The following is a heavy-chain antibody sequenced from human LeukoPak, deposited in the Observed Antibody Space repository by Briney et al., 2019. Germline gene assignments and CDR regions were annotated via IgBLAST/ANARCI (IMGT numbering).Heavy chain of an antibody. V-gene: IGHV3-7*01. CDR1: GFTFSSYW. CDR2: IKQDGSEK. J-gene: IGHJ4*02. CDR3: VRVIGGYSGYGDY. Sequence: GGSLRLSCAASGFTFSSYWMSWVRQAPGKGLEWVANIKQDGSEKYYVDSVKGRFTISRDNAKNTLYLQMNSLRAEDTAVYYCVRVIGGYSGYGDYWGQGTLVTVSS. D-gene: IGHD5-12*01.